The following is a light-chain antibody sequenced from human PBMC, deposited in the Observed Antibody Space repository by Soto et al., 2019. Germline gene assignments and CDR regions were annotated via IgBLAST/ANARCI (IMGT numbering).Light chain of an antibody. CDR1: LSVSVY. J-gene: IGKJ4*01. V-gene: IGKV3-20*01. CDR3: QQYGSSPLT. Sequence: EIVLTQSPGTLSLSAGERATLSCRTSLSVSVYLDWYQQKPGQAPRLLISGASSRATGIPDRFSGSGSGTDFTLTISRLEPEDFAVYYCQQYGSSPLTFGGGTKVDI. CDR2: GAS.